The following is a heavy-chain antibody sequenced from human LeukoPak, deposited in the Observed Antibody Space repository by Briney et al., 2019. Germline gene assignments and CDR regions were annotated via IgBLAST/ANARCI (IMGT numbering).Heavy chain of an antibody. CDR1: GFPFETNA. CDR3: AKDWIQFNRVFDCFAS. CDR2: IGNTET. D-gene: IGHD5-18*01. J-gene: IGHJ4*02. V-gene: IGHV3-23*01. Sequence: GGSLRLSCATSGFPFETNAMSWVRQAPGKGLEWVATIGNTETFYADSVTGRFTTYRDTSKNTVNLQMNRLRVEDTAIYYCAKDWIQFNRVFDCFASWGQGTLVTVSS.